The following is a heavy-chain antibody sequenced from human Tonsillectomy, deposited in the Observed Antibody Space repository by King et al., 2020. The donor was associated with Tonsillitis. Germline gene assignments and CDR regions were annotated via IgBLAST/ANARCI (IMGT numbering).Heavy chain of an antibody. Sequence: VQLVESGGGVVQPGRSLRLSCAASGFTFSSYGMHWVRQAPGKGLEWVAVISYDGSNKYYADSVKGRFTISRDNSKNTLYLQMNSLRAEDTAVYYCAHSSGWQQNAFDIWGQGTMVTVSS. CDR3: AHSSGWQQNAFDI. D-gene: IGHD6-19*01. CDR2: ISYDGSNK. J-gene: IGHJ3*02. V-gene: IGHV3-30*03. CDR1: GFTFSSYG.